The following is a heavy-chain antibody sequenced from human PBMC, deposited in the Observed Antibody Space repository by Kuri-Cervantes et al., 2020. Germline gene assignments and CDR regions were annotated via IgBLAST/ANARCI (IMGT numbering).Heavy chain of an antibody. CDR2: ISGSGGST. J-gene: IGHJ6*03. V-gene: IGHV3-23*01. D-gene: IGHD3-16*01. CDR3: ARDGMTWAQITSYYYYMDV. Sequence: GESLKISCAASGFTFSSYAMSWVRQAPGKGLEWVSAISGSGGSTYYADSVKGRFTISRDNSKNTLYLQMNSLRAEDTAVYYCARDGMTWAQITSYYYYMDVWGKGTTVTVSS. CDR1: GFTFSSYA.